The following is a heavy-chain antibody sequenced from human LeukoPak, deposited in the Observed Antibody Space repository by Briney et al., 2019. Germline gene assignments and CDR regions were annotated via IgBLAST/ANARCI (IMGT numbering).Heavy chain of an antibody. CDR2: ISSSRSTI. CDR3: ASLDSSGYYYRPSDY. Sequence: GGSLRLSCAASGFTFSSYSMNWVRQAPGKGLEWVSHISSSRSTIYYADSVKGRFTISRDNAKNSLYLQMNSLRAEDTAVYYCASLDSSGYYYRPSDYWGQGTLVTVSS. V-gene: IGHV3-48*01. J-gene: IGHJ4*02. D-gene: IGHD3-22*01. CDR1: GFTFSSYS.